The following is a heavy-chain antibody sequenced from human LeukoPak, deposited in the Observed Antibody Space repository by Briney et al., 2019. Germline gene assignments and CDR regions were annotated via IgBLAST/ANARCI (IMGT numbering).Heavy chain of an antibody. V-gene: IGHV3-23*01. Sequence: GGSLRLSCAASGFTFSNYAVSWVRQAPGRGLEWVSTFSGSNTYYADSVKGRFTISRDNSKNTLHLQMNSLRVEDTAVYCCAKGGSSSWGEDFMDVWGKGTTVTVSS. CDR1: GFTFSNYA. D-gene: IGHD6-13*01. CDR2: FSGSNT. CDR3: AKGGSSSWGEDFMDV. J-gene: IGHJ6*03.